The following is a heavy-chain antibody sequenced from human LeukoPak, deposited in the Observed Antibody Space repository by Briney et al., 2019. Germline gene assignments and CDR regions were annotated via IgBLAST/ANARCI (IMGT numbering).Heavy chain of an antibody. J-gene: IGHJ4*02. V-gene: IGHV3-21*04. D-gene: IGHD3-16*01. Sequence: GGSLRLSCAASGFTFSIYSMNWVRQAPGKGLEWVSSITSSSSYIYYADSVKGRFTISRDNAKSSLYLQMNSLRAEDTAIYYCVRDDYLGYWGQGTLVTVSS. CDR3: VRDDYLGY. CDR2: ITSSSSYI. CDR1: GFTFSIYS.